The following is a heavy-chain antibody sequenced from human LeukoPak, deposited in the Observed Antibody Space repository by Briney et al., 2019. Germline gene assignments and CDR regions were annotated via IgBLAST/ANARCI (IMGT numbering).Heavy chain of an antibody. V-gene: IGHV1-2*06. D-gene: IGHD3-10*01. Sequence: ASVKVSCKASGYTFTGYFMHWVRQAPGQGLEWMGRINPNSGGTNYAQKFQGRVTMTRDTSISTAYMELSRLRSDDTAVYYCARVLWFGERSIEYFDYWGQGTLVTVSS. CDR3: ARVLWFGERSIEYFDY. J-gene: IGHJ4*02. CDR2: INPNSGGT. CDR1: GYTFTGYF.